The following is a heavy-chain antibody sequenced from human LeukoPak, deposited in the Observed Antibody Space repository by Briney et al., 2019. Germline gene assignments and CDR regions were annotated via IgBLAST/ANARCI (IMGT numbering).Heavy chain of an antibody. CDR3: ARTSGYDPCFDY. Sequence: SETLSLTCTVSGGSISSSSYYWGWIRQPPGKGLEWIGSIYYSGSTYYNPSLKSRVTISVDTSKNQFSLKLSSVTAADTAVYYCARTSGYDPCFDYWGQGTLVTVSS. CDR1: GGSISSSSYY. J-gene: IGHJ4*02. CDR2: IYYSGST. D-gene: IGHD5-12*01. V-gene: IGHV4-39*01.